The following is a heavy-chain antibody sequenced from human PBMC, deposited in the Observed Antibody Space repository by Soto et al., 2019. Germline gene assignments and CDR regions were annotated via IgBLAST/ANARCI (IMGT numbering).Heavy chain of an antibody. J-gene: IGHJ4*02. Sequence: VQLLESGGGLVQPGGSLRLSCVASGFTFSNYVMNWVRQAPGKGLECVSVISGSGGSTYYADSVKGRFTISRDNSKNTLYLQMNGLRAEDTAVYYCAKSQGIVGATKFIFDYWGQGTLVTVSS. D-gene: IGHD1-26*01. V-gene: IGHV3-23*01. CDR1: GFTFSNYV. CDR3: AKSQGIVGATKFIFDY. CDR2: ISGSGGST.